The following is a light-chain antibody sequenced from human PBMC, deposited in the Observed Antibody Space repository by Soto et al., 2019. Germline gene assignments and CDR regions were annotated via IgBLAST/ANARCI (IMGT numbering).Light chain of an antibody. CDR2: EVS. V-gene: IGLV2-14*01. CDR1: SSDVDY. J-gene: IGLJ3*02. CDR3: TSFTTISTWV. Sequence: QSVLTQPASVSGSPGQSITISCTGTSSDVDYVSWFQQHPGKAPKLKIYEVSNRPSGVSNRFSGSKSGNTASLTISELQAEDEADYYCTSFTTISTWVFGGGTKVTVL.